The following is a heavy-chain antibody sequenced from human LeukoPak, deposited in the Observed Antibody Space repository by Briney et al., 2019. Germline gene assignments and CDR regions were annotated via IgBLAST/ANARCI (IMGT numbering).Heavy chain of an antibody. D-gene: IGHD3-22*01. CDR2: IYYSGST. V-gene: IGHV4-39*07. CDR1: GGSISSSSYY. Sequence: SETLSLTCTVSGGSISSSSYYWGWIRQPPGKGLEWIGSIYYSGSTYYNPSLKSRVTISVDTSKNQFSLKLSSVTAADTAVYYCARALYYYDSSGYYPTRNYYYYMDVWGKGTTVTVSS. J-gene: IGHJ6*03. CDR3: ARALYYYDSSGYYPTRNYYYYMDV.